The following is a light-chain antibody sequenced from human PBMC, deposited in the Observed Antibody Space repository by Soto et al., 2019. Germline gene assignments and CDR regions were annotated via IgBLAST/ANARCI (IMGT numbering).Light chain of an antibody. CDR1: QSFSSSY. CDR2: AAS. Sequence: EIVLTQSPGAKSLSPGESATLSSRASQSFSSSYLAWYQQKPGQAPRLLIYAASSRATGIPDRFSGSVSGTDFTLTICRLDLEDSAFYYCQQYVTSSWTFGQGTKVDIK. CDR3: QQYVTSSWT. V-gene: IGKV3-20*01. J-gene: IGKJ1*01.